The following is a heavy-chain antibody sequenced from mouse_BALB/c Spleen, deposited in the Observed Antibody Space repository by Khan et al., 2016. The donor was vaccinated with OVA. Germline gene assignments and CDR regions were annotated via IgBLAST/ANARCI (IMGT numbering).Heavy chain of an antibody. CDR2: ILPGSGRN. CDR3: ARVNYYGSSSWFCY. CDR1: GYTFSSYW. J-gene: IGHJ3*01. V-gene: IGHV1-9*01. Sequence: QVQLKESGAELMKPGASVKISCKATGYTFSSYWIEWVKQRPGHGLEWIGEILPGSGRNNYNEKFKGKATFTADTSSNTAYMQLSSLTSEDSAVYYCARVNYYGSSSWFCYWGQGTLVTVSA. D-gene: IGHD1-1*01.